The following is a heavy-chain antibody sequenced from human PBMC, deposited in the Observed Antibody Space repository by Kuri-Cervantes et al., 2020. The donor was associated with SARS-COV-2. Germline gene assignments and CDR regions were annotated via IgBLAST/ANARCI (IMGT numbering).Heavy chain of an antibody. V-gene: IGHV1-46*01. CDR1: GYTFTSYY. J-gene: IGHJ3*02. CDR3: ARDAKYGSGSSDDAFDI. D-gene: IGHD3-10*01. CDR2: INPSGGST. Sequence: ASVKVSCKASGYTFTSYYMHWVRQAPGQGLEWMGIINPSGGSTNYAQKLQGRVTMTTDTSTSTAYMELRSLRSDDTAVYYCARDAKYGSGSSDDAFDIWGQGTMVTVSS.